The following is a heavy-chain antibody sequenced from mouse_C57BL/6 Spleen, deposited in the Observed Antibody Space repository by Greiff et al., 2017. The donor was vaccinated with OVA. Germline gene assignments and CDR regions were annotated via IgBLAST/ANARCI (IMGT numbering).Heavy chain of an antibody. CDR1: GFTFSDYG. J-gene: IGHJ4*01. CDR2: ISSGSSTI. CDR3: ARADYYAMDY. V-gene: IGHV5-17*01. Sequence: EVQLQQSGGGLVEPGGSLKLSCAASGFTFSDYGMHWVRQAPEKGLEWVAYISSGSSTIYYADTVKGRFTISRDNAKNTLFLQMTSLRSEDTAMYYCARADYYAMDYWGQGTSVTVSS.